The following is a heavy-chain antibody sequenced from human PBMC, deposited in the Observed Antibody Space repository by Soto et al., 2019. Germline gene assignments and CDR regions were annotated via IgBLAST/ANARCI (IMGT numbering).Heavy chain of an antibody. Sequence: QITLKESGPTLVKPTQTLTLTCTFSGFSLTTSGVGVGWIRQPPGKALEWLALIYWDDDKRYSPSLKSRHTINKDNSKNQMVLTKTNMDPDDTNTYFIANSTTPVNWWFDPWGQGTLVTVSS. V-gene: IGHV2-5*02. CDR1: GFSLTTSGVG. CDR2: IYWDDDK. CDR3: ANSTTPVNWWFDP. J-gene: IGHJ5*02. D-gene: IGHD1-1*01.